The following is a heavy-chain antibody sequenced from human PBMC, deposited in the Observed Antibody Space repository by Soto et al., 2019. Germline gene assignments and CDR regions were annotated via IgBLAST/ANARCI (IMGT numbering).Heavy chain of an antibody. D-gene: IGHD5-12*01. V-gene: IGHV3-74*01. J-gene: IGHJ6*02. CDR3: ARVAPDYYYYYGMDV. Sequence: GSLRLSCAASGFTFSSYWMHWVRQAPGKGLVWVSRINSDGSSTSYADSVKGRFTISRDNAKNTLYLQMNSLRAEDTAVYYCARVAPDYYYYYGMDVWGQGTTVTVSS. CDR1: GFTFSSYW. CDR2: INSDGSST.